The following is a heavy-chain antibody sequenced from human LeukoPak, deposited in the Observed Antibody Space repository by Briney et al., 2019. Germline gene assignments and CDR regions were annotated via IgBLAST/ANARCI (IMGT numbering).Heavy chain of an antibody. Sequence: SQTLSLTCTVSGGSISSGDYYWSWIRQPPGKGLEWIGYIYYSGSTYYNPSLKSRVTISVDTSKNQFSLRLSSVTAADTAVYYCATRLDCSSTSCYANFDYWGQGTLVTVSS. CDR1: GGSISSGDYY. CDR2: IYYSGST. V-gene: IGHV4-30-4*08. J-gene: IGHJ4*02. D-gene: IGHD2-2*01. CDR3: ATRLDCSSTSCYANFDY.